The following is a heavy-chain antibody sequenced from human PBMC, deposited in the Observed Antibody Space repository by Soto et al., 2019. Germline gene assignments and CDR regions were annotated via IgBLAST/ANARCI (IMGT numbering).Heavy chain of an antibody. Sequence: GGSLRLSCAASGFTFSSHWMTWVRQAPGKGLEWVANIKQDGSERYYVDSVKGRFSISRDNAENSLYLQMTGLRAEDTAVYYCAREDTYGLYVDYWGHGTLVTVSS. CDR3: AREDTYGLYVDY. CDR2: IKQDGSER. J-gene: IGHJ4*01. D-gene: IGHD5-18*01. CDR1: GFTFSSHW. V-gene: IGHV3-7*01.